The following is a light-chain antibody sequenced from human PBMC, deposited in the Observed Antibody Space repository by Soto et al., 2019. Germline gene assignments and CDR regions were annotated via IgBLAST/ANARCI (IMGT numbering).Light chain of an antibody. V-gene: IGKV3-20*01. Sequence: EIVLTQSPGTLSLSPGERATLSCRASQSVSSSYLAWYQQKPGQAPRLLIYGASSRATGIPDWFSGSGSGTDFHLAISRLEPEDFAVYYCQPYGRSRWTFGQATKVEIK. CDR1: QSVSSSY. CDR3: QPYGRSRWT. CDR2: GAS. J-gene: IGKJ1*01.